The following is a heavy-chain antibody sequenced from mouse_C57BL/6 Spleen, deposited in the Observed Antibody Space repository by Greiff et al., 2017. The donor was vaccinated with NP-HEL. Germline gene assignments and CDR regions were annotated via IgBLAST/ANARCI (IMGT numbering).Heavy chain of an antibody. V-gene: IGHV1-81*01. Sequence: VQLQQSGAELARPGASVKLSCKASGYTFTSYGISWVKQRTGQGLEWIGEIYPRSGNTYYNEKFKGKATLTADKSSSTAYMELRSLTSEDSSVYFCAKFDYGNDLNAMDYWGQGTSVTVSS. CDR1: GYTFTSYG. D-gene: IGHD2-2*01. J-gene: IGHJ4*01. CDR2: IYPRSGNT. CDR3: AKFDYGNDLNAMDY.